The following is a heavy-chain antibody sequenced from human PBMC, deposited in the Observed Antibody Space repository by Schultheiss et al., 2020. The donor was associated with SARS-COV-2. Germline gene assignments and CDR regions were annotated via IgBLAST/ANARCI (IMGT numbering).Heavy chain of an antibody. V-gene: IGHV4-59*01. Sequence: GSLRLSCTVSGGSISSYYWSWIRQPPGKGLEWIGYIYYSGSTNYNPSLKSRVTISVDTSKNQFSLNLSSVTAADTAVYYCARVGYSYGLDYYYYGMDVWGQGATVTVAS. J-gene: IGHJ6*02. CDR3: ARVGYSYGLDYYYYGMDV. D-gene: IGHD5-18*01. CDR2: IYYSGST. CDR1: GGSISSYY.